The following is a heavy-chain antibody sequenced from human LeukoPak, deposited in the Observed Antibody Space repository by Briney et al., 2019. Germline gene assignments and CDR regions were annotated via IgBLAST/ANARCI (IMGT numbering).Heavy chain of an antibody. Sequence: GGSLRLSCAASGFTFSSYAMSWVRQAPGKGLEWVSAISGSGGSTYYADSVKGRFTISRDNSKNTLYLQMDSLRAEDTAVYYCAKGVAYSGYDSFGPLDYYGMDVWGQGTTVTVSS. CDR1: GFTFSSYA. D-gene: IGHD5-12*01. CDR2: ISGSGGST. CDR3: AKGVAYSGYDSFGPLDYYGMDV. J-gene: IGHJ6*02. V-gene: IGHV3-23*01.